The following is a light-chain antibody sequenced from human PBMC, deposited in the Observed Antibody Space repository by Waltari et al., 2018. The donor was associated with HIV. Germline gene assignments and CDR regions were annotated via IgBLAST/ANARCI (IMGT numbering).Light chain of an antibody. CDR3: SSLTLTHGLL. J-gene: IGLJ3*02. CDR2: GVS. CDR1: ISDIGLYDF. V-gene: IGLV2-14*03. Sequence: QSALAQPASVAGSPGQSITISCTGSISDIGLYDFVSWYQQYPGKAPRLLIFGVSSRPSGISDRVSGFKSHNTATLTISGLQPEDEADYYCSSLTLTHGLLFGGGTRLTVL.